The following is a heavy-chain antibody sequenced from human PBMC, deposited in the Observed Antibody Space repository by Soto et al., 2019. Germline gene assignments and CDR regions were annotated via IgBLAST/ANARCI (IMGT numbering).Heavy chain of an antibody. CDR1: GGYISSSSYY. D-gene: IGHD5-18*01. J-gene: IGHJ4*02. Sequence: SETLSLTCTVSGGYISSSSYYWGWISQPPGKGLEWIGSIYYSGSTYYNPSLKSRVIISVDTSKNQFSLKLSSVTAADTAVYYCARSYGGYSYGYFDYWGQGTLVTVSS. CDR2: IYYSGST. V-gene: IGHV4-39*01. CDR3: ARSYGGYSYGYFDY.